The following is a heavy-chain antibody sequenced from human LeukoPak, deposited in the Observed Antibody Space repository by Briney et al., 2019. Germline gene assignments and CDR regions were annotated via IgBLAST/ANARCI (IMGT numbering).Heavy chain of an antibody. CDR3: AGYCSSTSCHASLY. CDR1: GGTFSSYA. D-gene: IGHD2-2*01. J-gene: IGHJ4*02. V-gene: IGHV1-69*13. Sequence: ASVKVSCKASGGTFSSYAISWVRQAPGQGLEWMGGIIPIFGTANYAQKFQGRVTITADESTSTAYMELSSLRSEDTAVYYCAGYCSSTSCHASLYWGQGTLVTVSS. CDR2: IIPIFGTA.